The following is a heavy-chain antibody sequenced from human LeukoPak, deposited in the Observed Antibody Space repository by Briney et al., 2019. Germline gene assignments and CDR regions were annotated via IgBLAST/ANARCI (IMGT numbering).Heavy chain of an antibody. CDR1: GFTFSSYG. Sequence: PGGSLRLSCAASGFTFSSYGMHWVRQAPGKGLEWVAFIRNDGNNQYYADSVKGRFTISRDNPKNTLYLQMNSLRAEDTAIYYCAKSQWGGYSDNWFDPWGQGTLVTVSS. J-gene: IGHJ5*02. D-gene: IGHD1-26*01. CDR2: IRNDGNNQ. V-gene: IGHV3-30*02. CDR3: AKSQWGGYSDNWFDP.